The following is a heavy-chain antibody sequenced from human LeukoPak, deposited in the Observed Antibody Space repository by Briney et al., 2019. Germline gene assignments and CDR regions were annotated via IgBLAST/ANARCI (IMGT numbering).Heavy chain of an antibody. CDR3: ARFLRYSGEYYFDY. V-gene: IGHV4-39*01. Sequence: SETLSLTCTVSGGSISSSSYYWGWIRQPPGKGLEWIGSIYYSGSTYYNPSLKSRVTISVDTSKNQFSLKLSSVTAADTAVYYCARFLRYSGEYYFDYWGQGTLVTVSS. CDR1: GGSISSSSYY. CDR2: IYYSGST. J-gene: IGHJ4*02. D-gene: IGHD3-9*01.